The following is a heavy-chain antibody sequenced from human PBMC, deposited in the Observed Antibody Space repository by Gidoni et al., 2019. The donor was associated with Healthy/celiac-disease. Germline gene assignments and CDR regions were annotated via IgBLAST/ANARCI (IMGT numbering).Heavy chain of an antibody. V-gene: IGHV5-10-1*01. CDR2: IDPSDSYT. D-gene: IGHD3-3*01. Sequence: DVQLVQSGAEVKKPGESLRISCKGSGYSFTSYWISWVRQMPGKGLEWMGRIDPSDSYTNYSPSFQGHVTISADKSISTAYLQWSSLKASDTAMYYCARGLEYYDFWSGYYYYWGQGTLVTVSS. J-gene: IGHJ4*02. CDR1: GYSFTSYW. CDR3: ARGLEYYDFWSGYYYY.